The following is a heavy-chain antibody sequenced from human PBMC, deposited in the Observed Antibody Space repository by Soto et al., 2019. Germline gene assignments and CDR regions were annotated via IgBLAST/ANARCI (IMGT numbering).Heavy chain of an antibody. CDR1: GFTFRNYD. CDR2: ISAAGDT. Sequence: ESGGGLVQPGGSLRLSCEASGFTFRNYDMHWVRQGTGKGLEWVSGISAAGDTDYADCVEGRFTISRENAQNSFFLQMNSLRVGDTAVYYCARTDRDFYGLDVWGQGTTVIVSS. J-gene: IGHJ6*02. V-gene: IGHV3-13*01. CDR3: ARTDRDFYGLDV.